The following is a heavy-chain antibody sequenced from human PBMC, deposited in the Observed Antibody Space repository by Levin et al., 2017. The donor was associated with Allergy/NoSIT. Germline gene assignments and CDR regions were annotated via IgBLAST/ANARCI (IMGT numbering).Heavy chain of an antibody. V-gene: IGHV3-9*01. CDR2: ISWNSGSI. Sequence: SLKISCAASGFTFDDYAMHWVRQAPGKGLEWVSGISWNSGSIGYADSVKGRFTISRDNAKNSLYLQMNSLRAEDTALYYCAKDITFGGVIVTRGGIDYWGQGTLVTVSS. J-gene: IGHJ4*02. CDR1: GFTFDDYA. CDR3: AKDITFGGVIVTRGGIDY. D-gene: IGHD3-16*02.